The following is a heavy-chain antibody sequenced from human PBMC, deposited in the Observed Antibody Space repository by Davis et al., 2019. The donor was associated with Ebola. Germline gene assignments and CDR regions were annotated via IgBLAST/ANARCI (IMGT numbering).Heavy chain of an antibody. J-gene: IGHJ6*02. Sequence: HTGGSLRLSCAASGFTFSSYAMHWVRQAPGKGLVWVSRINSDGSSTSYADSVKGRFTISRDNAKNSLYLQMNSLRAEDTAVYYCARYITNKGGMDVWGQGTTVTVSS. CDR2: INSDGSST. V-gene: IGHV3-74*01. CDR3: ARYITNKGGMDV. CDR1: GFTFSSYA. D-gene: IGHD3-10*01.